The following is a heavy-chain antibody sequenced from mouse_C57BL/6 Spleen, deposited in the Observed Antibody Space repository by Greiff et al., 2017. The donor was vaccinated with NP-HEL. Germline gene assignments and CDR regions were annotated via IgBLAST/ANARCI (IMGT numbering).Heavy chain of an antibody. CDR2: IYPGDGDT. V-gene: IGHV1-82*01. CDR3: ARGGGKGDFYYAMDY. Sequence: QVQLKQSGPELVKPGASVKISCKASGYAFSSSWMNWVKQRPGKGLEWIGRIYPGDGDTNYNGKFKGKATLTADKSSSTAYMQLSSLTSEDSAVYFCARGGGKGDFYYAMDYWGQGTSVTVSS. J-gene: IGHJ4*01. D-gene: IGHD1-1*02. CDR1: GYAFSSSW.